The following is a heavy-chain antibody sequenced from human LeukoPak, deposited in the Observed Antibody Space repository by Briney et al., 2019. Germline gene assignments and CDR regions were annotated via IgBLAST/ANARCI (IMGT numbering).Heavy chain of an antibody. V-gene: IGHV1-18*01. CDR1: GYIFSNYG. Sequence: ASVKVSCKASGYIFSNYGITWVRQAPGHGPEWMGWISGHSGNTNYAQKFQDRATMTTDTSTSTAYMELRSLRFDDTAVYYCARDFAWGSGGAPIDDNWLDPWGQGILVTVSS. CDR3: ARDFAWGSGGAPIDDNWLDP. D-gene: IGHD7-27*01. J-gene: IGHJ5*02. CDR2: ISGHSGNT.